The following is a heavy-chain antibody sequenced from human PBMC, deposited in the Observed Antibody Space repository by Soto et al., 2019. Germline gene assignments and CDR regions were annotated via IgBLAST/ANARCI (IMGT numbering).Heavy chain of an antibody. D-gene: IGHD6-13*01. CDR1: GDSISSYY. J-gene: IGHJ6*02. Sequence: ASETLSLTCTVSGDSISSYYWSWIRQPPGKGLEWIGYIYYSGSTNYNPSLKSRVTISVDTSKNQFSLKLSSVTAADTAVYYCARVLSSSWPTYYYYGMDVWGQGTTVTVSS. CDR3: ARVLSSSWPTYYYYGMDV. CDR2: IYYSGST. V-gene: IGHV4-59*01.